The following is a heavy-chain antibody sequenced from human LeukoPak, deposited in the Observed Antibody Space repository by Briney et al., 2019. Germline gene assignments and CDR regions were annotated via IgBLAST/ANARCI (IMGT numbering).Heavy chain of an antibody. CDR1: GFTFSSYW. J-gene: IGHJ5*02. CDR2: INSDGSST. D-gene: IGHD4-17*01. CDR3: ARYGDYGWFDP. V-gene: IGHV3-74*01. Sequence: GGSLRLSCAASGFTFSSYWMHCVRQAPGKGLVWVSRINSDGSSTSYADSVKGRFTISRDNAKNTLYLQMNSLRAEDTAVYYCARYGDYGWFDPWGQGTLVTVSS.